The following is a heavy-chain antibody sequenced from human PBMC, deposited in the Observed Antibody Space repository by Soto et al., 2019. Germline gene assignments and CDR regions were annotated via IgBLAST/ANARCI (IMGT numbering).Heavy chain of an antibody. CDR2: ISAHNGNT. D-gene: IGHD1-1*01. Sequence: QVHLVQSGAEVKKPGASVKVSCKGSGYAFTTYGITWVRQAPGQGLEWMGWISAHNGNTNYAQKLQGRGTVTRDTSTSTAYMELRSLRSDDTAVYYCGRGRYGDYWGQGALVTVSS. CDR1: GYAFTTYG. J-gene: IGHJ4*02. CDR3: GRGRYGDY. V-gene: IGHV1-18*01.